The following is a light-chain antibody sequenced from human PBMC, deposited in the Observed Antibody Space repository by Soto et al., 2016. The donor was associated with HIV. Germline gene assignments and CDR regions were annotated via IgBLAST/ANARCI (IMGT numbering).Light chain of an antibody. CDR3: QVWDNGSDHGDVI. CDR1: NIGTKG. J-gene: IGLJ2*01. V-gene: IGLV3-21*03. CDR2: DDS. Sequence: SYELTQPPSVSVAPGKTARITCGGNNIGTKGVHWHQQKPGQAPVLVVYDDSDRPSGIPERFSGSNSGNTATLTISRVEAGDEADYFCQVWDNGSDHGDVIFGGGTKLTVL.